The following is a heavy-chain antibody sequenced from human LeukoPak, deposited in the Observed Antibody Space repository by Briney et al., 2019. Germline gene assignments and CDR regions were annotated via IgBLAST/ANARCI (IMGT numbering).Heavy chain of an antibody. V-gene: IGHV3-15*01. CDR1: RITFRSVW. CDR3: ATGVVTGTSR. D-gene: IGHD1-1*01. Sequence: GGSLRLSCAVSRITFRSVWMSWVRQAPGKGLEWVARIRSKTEGETKEYAASVKGRFTISRDDSRSRLYLQMNSLKTEDTAVYYCATGVVTGTSRWGQGTLVTVSS. CDR2: IRSKTEGETK. J-gene: IGHJ4*02.